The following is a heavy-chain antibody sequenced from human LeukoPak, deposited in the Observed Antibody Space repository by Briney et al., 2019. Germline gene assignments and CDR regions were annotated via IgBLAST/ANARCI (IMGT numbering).Heavy chain of an antibody. J-gene: IGHJ4*02. Sequence: GGSLRLSCAASGFTFSTIAMTWVRQAPGRGLERVSVISGSGGTTYYADSVKGRFTLSRDNSKNTLYLQMNSLIADETAVYYCAKAIDGVVLVAADYWGQGTLVTVSS. D-gene: IGHD2-15*01. V-gene: IGHV3-23*01. CDR1: GFTFSTIA. CDR3: AKAIDGVVLVAADY. CDR2: ISGSGGTT.